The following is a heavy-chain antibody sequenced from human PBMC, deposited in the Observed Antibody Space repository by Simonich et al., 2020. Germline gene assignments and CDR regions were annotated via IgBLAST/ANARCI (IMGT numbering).Heavy chain of an antibody. J-gene: IGHJ3*02. CDR1: GFTFSSYG. V-gene: IGHV3-33*01. D-gene: IGHD1-7*01. Sequence: QVQLVESGGGVVQPGRSLRLSCAASGFTFSSYGMHWVRQAPGKGLEWVGVIWCYGSNKYDADPVKGRFTISRDNSKTTLYMQMNSLRAEETAVYFSAGSAGGGTKDTIDIWGQGTMGTVAT. CDR3: AGSAGGGTKDTIDI. CDR2: IWCYGSNK.